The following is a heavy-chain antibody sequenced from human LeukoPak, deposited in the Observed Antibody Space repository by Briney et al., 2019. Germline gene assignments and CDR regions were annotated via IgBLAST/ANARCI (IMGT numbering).Heavy chain of an antibody. D-gene: IGHD2-21*02. V-gene: IGHV3-7*01. CDR3: ATDRDNSDWQKRFDS. CDR2: INQDASEI. CDR1: GFTFSTYW. Sequence: GGSLRLSWAASGFTFSTYWMTWYRQAPGKGREWVGNINQDASEIDYVDSVRGRFTISRDNAKNSLHLQMNSLRAEDTAVYYCATDRDNSDWQKRFDSWGQGTLVTVSS. J-gene: IGHJ4*02.